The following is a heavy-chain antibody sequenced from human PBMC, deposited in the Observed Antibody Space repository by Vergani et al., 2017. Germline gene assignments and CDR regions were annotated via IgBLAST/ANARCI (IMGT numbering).Heavy chain of an antibody. CDR2: ISYDGSNK. CDR3: ARESHRGYSGGWYFDLPNYGMDV. Sequence: QVQLVESGGGVVQPGRSLRLSCAASGFTFSSYAMHWVRQAPGKGLEWVAVISYDGSNKYYADSVKGRFTISRDNSKNTLYLQMNSLRAEDTAVYCCARESHRGYSGGWYFDLPNYGMDVWG. CDR1: GFTFSSYA. J-gene: IGHJ6*01. D-gene: IGHD6-19*01. V-gene: IGHV3-30*14.